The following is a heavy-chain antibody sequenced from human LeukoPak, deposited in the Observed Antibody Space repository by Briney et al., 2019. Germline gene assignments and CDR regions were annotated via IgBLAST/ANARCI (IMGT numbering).Heavy chain of an antibody. CDR1: GYTFTSYG. V-gene: IGHV1-18*01. CDR2: ISAYNGDT. D-gene: IGHD4-23*01. CDR3: ARDAVVGTGIAFDV. Sequence: ASVKVSCKASGYTFTSYGISWVRQAPGQGLEWMGWISAYNGDTNYAQKFQGRVIITTDTSASTVYMELSSLRSEDTAVYYCARDAVVGTGIAFDVWGQGTMVTVSS. J-gene: IGHJ3*01.